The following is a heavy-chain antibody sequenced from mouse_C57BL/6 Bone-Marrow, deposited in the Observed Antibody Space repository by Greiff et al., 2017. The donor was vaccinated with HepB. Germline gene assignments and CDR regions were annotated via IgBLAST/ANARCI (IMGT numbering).Heavy chain of an antibody. D-gene: IGHD1-1*01. CDR2: IHPNSGST. CDR3: ARKGYYGSFYYAMDY. J-gene: IGHJ4*01. CDR1: GYTFTSYW. Sequence: QLQQPGAELVKPGASVKLSCKASGYTFTSYWMHWVKQRPGQGLEWIGMIHPNSGSTNYNEKFKSKATLTVDKSSSTAYMQLSSLTSEDSAVYYCARKGYYGSFYYAMDYWGQGTSVTVSS. V-gene: IGHV1-64*01.